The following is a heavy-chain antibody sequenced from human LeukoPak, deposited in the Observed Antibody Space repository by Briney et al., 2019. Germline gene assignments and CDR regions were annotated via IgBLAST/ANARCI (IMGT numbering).Heavy chain of an antibody. CDR2: INSVGAT. CDR1: GFTVSSHF. V-gene: IGHV3-53*01. CDR3: ARPTGGTYVDY. Sequence: PGGSLRLSCAASGFTVSSHFMSWVRQAPGKGLDWVAVINSVGATYYADSVKGRFTISRDTSENTLHLQMSSLTADDTGMYYCARPTGGTYVDYWGQGTLVSVSS. D-gene: IGHD1-26*01. J-gene: IGHJ4*02.